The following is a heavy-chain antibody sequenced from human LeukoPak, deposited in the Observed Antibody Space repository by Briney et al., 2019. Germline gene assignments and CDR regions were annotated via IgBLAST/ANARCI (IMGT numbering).Heavy chain of an antibody. CDR3: ARDARGYYGSGNYFITLY. Sequence: ASVKVSCKASGYTFTYRYLHWVRQAPGQGLEWMGWINPNSGGTNYAQKFQGRVTMTRDTSINTAYMELNSLRSDDTAVYYCARDARGYYGSGNYFITLYWGQGTLVTVSS. J-gene: IGHJ4*02. CDR1: GYTFTYRY. D-gene: IGHD3-10*01. CDR2: INPNSGGT. V-gene: IGHV1-2*02.